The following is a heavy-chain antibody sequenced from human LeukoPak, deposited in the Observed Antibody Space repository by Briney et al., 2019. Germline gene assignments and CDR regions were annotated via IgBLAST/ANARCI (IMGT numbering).Heavy chain of an antibody. CDR1: GFTFSSYW. D-gene: IGHD3-22*01. Sequence: GGSLRLSCAASGFTFSSYWMNWVRQAPWKGLEWVANMKPDGSEKYYIDSVKGRFTISRDNAKNSLFLQMHSLSAEDTAVYYCARFGAAQDYFDRSGYYSHWGQGTLVTVSS. CDR3: ARFGAAQDYFDRSGYYSH. CDR2: MKPDGSEK. J-gene: IGHJ4*02. V-gene: IGHV3-7*01.